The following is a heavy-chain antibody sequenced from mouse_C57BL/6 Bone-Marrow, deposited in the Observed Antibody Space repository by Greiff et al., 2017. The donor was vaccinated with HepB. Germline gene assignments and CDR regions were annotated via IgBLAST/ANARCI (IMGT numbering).Heavy chain of an antibody. CDR1: GYTFTDYN. Sequence: EVQLQESGPELVKPGASVKMSCKASGYTFTDYNMHWVKQSHGKSLEWIGYINPNNGGTSYNQKFKGKATLTVNKSSSTAYMELRSLTSEDSAVYYCAGGYFAMDYWGQGTSVTVSS. CDR2: INPNNGGT. CDR3: AGGYFAMDY. V-gene: IGHV1-22*01. J-gene: IGHJ4*01.